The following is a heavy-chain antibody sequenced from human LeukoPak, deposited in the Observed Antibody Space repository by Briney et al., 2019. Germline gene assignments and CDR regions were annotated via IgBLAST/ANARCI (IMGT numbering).Heavy chain of an antibody. CDR2: IIPIFGTA. D-gene: IGHD5-12*01. CDR3: ARAPGWLGRSPDQNWFDP. Sequence: GASVKVSCKASGGTFSSYAISWVRQAPGQGLEWMGGIIPIFGTANYAQKFQGRVTITADESTSTAYMELRSLRSEDTAVYSCARAPGWLGRSPDQNWFDPWGQGTLVTVSS. V-gene: IGHV1-69*13. CDR1: GGTFSSYA. J-gene: IGHJ5*02.